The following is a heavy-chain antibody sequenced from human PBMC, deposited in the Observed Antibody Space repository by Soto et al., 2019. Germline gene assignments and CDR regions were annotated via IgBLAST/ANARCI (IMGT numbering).Heavy chain of an antibody. CDR3: ARDGGCRDGYTVGCNWFDP. CDR1: GFTFSSYG. V-gene: IGHV3-33*01. D-gene: IGHD5-12*01. CDR2: IWYDGSNK. Sequence: PGGSLRLSCASSGFTFSSYGMHLVRQAPGKGLEWVAVIWYDGSNKYYADSVKGRFTISRDNSKNTLYLQMNGLRAEDTAVYYCARDGGCRDGYTVGCNWFDPWGQGTLVTVSS. J-gene: IGHJ5*02.